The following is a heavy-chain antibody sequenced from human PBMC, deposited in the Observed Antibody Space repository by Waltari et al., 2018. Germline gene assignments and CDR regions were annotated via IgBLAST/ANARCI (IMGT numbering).Heavy chain of an antibody. CDR1: GFTFSSYR. CDR3: ARDYGRRARENDY. CDR2: ISSSSSTI. V-gene: IGHV3-48*04. Sequence: EVQLVESGGGLVQPGGSLRLSCAASGFTFSSYRMTWVRQAPGKGLEWVSYISSSSSTIYYADSVKGRFTISRDNAKNSLYLQMNSLRAEDTAVYYCARDYGRRARENDYWGQGTLVTVSS. J-gene: IGHJ4*02. D-gene: IGHD3-10*01.